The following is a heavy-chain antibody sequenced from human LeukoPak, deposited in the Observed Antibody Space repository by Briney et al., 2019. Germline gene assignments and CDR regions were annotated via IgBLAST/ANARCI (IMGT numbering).Heavy chain of an antibody. D-gene: IGHD2-2*01. CDR1: GGSICSGSYY. V-gene: IGHV4-61*02. J-gene: IGHJ5*02. CDR2: IYTSGST. CDR3: ARSRRVVPAAMGYNWFDP. Sequence: SETLSLTCTVSGGSICSGSYYWSWIRQPAGKGLEWIGRIYTSGSTNYNPSLKSRVTISVDTSKNQFSLKLSSVTAADTAVYYCARSRRVVPAAMGYNWFDPWGQGTLVTVSS.